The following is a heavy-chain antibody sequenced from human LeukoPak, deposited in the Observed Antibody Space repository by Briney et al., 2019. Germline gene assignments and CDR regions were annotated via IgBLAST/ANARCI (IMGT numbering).Heavy chain of an antibody. CDR1: GFTFSSYG. Sequence: GGSLRLSCAASGFTFSSYGMHWVRQAPGKGLEWVAVISYDGSNKYYADSGKGRFTISRDNSKNTLYLQMNSLRAEDTSVYYCAKAPVVVPAATRIRLGDLDYWGQGTLVTVSS. CDR3: AKAPVVVPAATRIRLGDLDY. J-gene: IGHJ4*02. CDR2: ISYDGSNK. D-gene: IGHD2-2*01. V-gene: IGHV3-30*18.